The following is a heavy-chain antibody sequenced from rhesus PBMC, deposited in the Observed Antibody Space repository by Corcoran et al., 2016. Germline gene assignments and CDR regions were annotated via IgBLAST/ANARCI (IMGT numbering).Heavy chain of an antibody. CDR3: ARDRTIFGLVRPPDY. Sequence: QVQLQESGPGVVKPSETLSLTCAVSGGSISDSYRWSCIRQPPGKGLEWIGYNYGRSTSTNHNPSLKSRVTISKDTYKNQFSLKRSSVTAADTAVYYCARDRTIFGLVRPPDYWGQGVLVTVSS. CDR2: NYGRSTST. J-gene: IGHJ4*01. D-gene: IGHD3-3*01. CDR1: GGSISDSYR. V-gene: IGHV4S10*01.